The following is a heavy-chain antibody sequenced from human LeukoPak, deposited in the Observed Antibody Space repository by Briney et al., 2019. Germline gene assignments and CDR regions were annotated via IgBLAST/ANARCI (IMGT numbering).Heavy chain of an antibody. CDR1: GGSISSSNYY. CDR3: ARDGRRRITIFGVVPILWFDP. J-gene: IGHJ5*02. D-gene: IGHD3-3*01. Sequence: SETLSLTCIVSGGSISSSNYYWGWLRQSPGKGLEWIGSIYYSGSTYYNPSLKSRVTISVDTSKNQFSLKLSSVTAADTAVYYCARDGRRRITIFGVVPILWFDPWGQGTLVTVSS. V-gene: IGHV4-39*07. CDR2: IYYSGST.